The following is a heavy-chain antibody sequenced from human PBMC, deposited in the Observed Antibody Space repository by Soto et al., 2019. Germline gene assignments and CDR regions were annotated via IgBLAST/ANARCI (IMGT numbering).Heavy chain of an antibody. D-gene: IGHD3-3*01. J-gene: IGHJ6*02. CDR2: ISSSSSYI. CDR3: ARSDFWTTRVYYGRDV. V-gene: IGHV3-21*01. CDR1: GFTFSSYS. Sequence: PGGSLRLSCAASGFTFSSYSMNWVRQAPGKGLEWVSSISSSSSYIYYADSVKGRFTISRDNAKNSLYLQMNSLRAEDTAVYYCARSDFWTTRVYYGRDVWGQGTTVTVSS.